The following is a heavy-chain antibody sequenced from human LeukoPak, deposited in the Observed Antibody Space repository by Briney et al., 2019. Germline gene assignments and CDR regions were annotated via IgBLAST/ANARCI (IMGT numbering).Heavy chain of an antibody. V-gene: IGHV4-59*01. D-gene: IGHD3-22*01. CDR2: IYYSGST. J-gene: IGHJ3*02. CDR3: ARDQRVLGYYYDSSDAGLMNDAFDI. Sequence: SSETLSLTCTVSGGSISSYYWSWIRQPPGKGLEWIGYIYYSGSTNYNPSLKSRVTISVDTSKNQFSLKLSSVTAADTAVYYCARDQRVLGYYYDSSDAGLMNDAFDIWGQGTMVTVSS. CDR1: GGSISSYY.